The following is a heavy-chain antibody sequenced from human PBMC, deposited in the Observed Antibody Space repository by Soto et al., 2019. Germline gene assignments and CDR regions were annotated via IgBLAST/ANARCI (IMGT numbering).Heavy chain of an antibody. CDR2: IGTAGDT. CDR1: GFTFRSYD. V-gene: IGHV3-13*01. CDR3: ARGWRATDGSLSYVDD. J-gene: IGHJ6*03. D-gene: IGHD3-10*01. Sequence: PGGSLRLSCAASGFTFRSYDMHWVRQATGKGLEWGSGIGTAGDTYYQGSVKGRFTISRENAKNSLYLQMNNLRAGDTALYYWARGWRATDGSLSYVDDWGKGTTVNVSS.